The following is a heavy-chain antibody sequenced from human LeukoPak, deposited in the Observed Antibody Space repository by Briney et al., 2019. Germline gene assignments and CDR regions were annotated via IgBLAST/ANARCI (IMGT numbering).Heavy chain of an antibody. D-gene: IGHD6-13*01. CDR3: ARGGHPIAVAEPYFDY. Sequence: PSETLSLTCTVSGGSISSYYWSWIRQPPGKGLEWIGYIYYSGSTNYNPSLKSRVTISVDTSKNQFSLKLSSVTAADTAVYYCARGGHPIAVAEPYFDYWGQGTLVTVSS. CDR2: IYYSGST. CDR1: GGSISSYY. J-gene: IGHJ4*02. V-gene: IGHV4-59*01.